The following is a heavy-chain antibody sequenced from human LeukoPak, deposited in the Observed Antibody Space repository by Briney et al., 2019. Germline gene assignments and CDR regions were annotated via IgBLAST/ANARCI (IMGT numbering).Heavy chain of an antibody. CDR3: ARIYYDSSGYYDAFDI. J-gene: IGHJ3*02. CDR2: MNPNSGNT. CDR1: GYTFTSYD. D-gene: IGHD3-22*01. V-gene: IGHV1-8*03. Sequence: ASVKVSCKASGYTFTSYDINWVRQATGQGLEWMGWMNPNSGNTGYAQKFQGRVTITRNTSISTAYMELSSLRSEDTAVYYCARIYYDSSGYYDAFDIWGQGTMVTVSS.